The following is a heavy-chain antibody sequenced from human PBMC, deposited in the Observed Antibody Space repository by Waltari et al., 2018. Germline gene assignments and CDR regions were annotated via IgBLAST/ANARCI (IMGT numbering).Heavy chain of an antibody. CDR3: ARVSLFYDILTGYYNYDAFDI. CDR1: GYTFTSYG. V-gene: IGHV1-18*01. J-gene: IGHJ3*02. Sequence: QVQLVQSGAEVKKPGASVKVSCKASGYTFTSYGISWVRQAPGQGLEWMGWISAYNGNTNYAQKLQGRVTMTTDTSTSTAYMELRSLRSDDTAVYYCARVSLFYDILTGYYNYDAFDIWGQGTMVTVSS. CDR2: ISAYNGNT. D-gene: IGHD3-9*01.